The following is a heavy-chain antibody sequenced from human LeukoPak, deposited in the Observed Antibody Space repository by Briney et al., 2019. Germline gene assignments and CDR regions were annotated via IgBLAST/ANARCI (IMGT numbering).Heavy chain of an antibody. CDR1: GFTVSSNY. J-gene: IGHJ4*02. V-gene: IGHV3-66*01. D-gene: IGHD2-15*01. CDR3: ARDSEVAPLDY. Sequence: GGSLRLSCAASGFTVSSNYMSWVRQARGKGGEGVSVIYSGGSTYYADSVKGRFTISRDNSKNTLYLQMNSLRAEDTAVYYCARDSEVAPLDYWGQGTLVTVSS. CDR2: IYSGGST.